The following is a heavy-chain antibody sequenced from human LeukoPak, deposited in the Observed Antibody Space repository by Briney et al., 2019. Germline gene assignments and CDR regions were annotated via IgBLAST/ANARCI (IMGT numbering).Heavy chain of an antibody. Sequence: GASVKVSCKASGYTFTGYYMHWVRQAPGQGLEWMGWINPNSGGTNYAQKFQGSVTMTRDTSISTAHMELSRLRSDDTAVYYCARGPFPSPSGWYLRWFDPWGQGTLVTVSS. CDR2: INPNSGGT. CDR1: GYTFTGYY. J-gene: IGHJ5*02. D-gene: IGHD6-19*01. V-gene: IGHV1-2*02. CDR3: ARGPFPSPSGWYLRWFDP.